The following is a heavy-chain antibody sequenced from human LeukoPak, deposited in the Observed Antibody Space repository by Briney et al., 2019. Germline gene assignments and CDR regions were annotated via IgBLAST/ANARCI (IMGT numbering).Heavy chain of an antibody. CDR3: ARDPITIFGVVIPHLDY. V-gene: IGHV1-2*02. CDR1: GYTFTGYY. J-gene: IGHJ4*02. D-gene: IGHD3-3*01. CDR2: INPNSGGT. Sequence: ASVKVSCKASGYTFTGYYMHWVRQAPGQGLEWMGWINPNSGGTNYAQKFQGRVTMTRDTSISTAYMELSRLRSDDTAVYYCARDPITIFGVVIPHLDYWGQGTLVTVSS.